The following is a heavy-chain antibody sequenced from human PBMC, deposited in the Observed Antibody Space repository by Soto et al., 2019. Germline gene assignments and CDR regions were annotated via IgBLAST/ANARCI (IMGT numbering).Heavy chain of an antibody. V-gene: IGHV4-59*07. CDR2: ISYSGNT. Sequence: TDTLALTCTVSGGSIISGYWGWIRQPPGKGLEWIGYISYSGNTNYNPSLKSRVTMSVDTPKNQFSLRLSSVTTADTAVYYCAGLRGYACSSIDYWGQGTLVPVSS. CDR3: AGLRGYACSSIDY. D-gene: IGHD5-12*01. J-gene: IGHJ4*02. CDR1: GGSIISGY.